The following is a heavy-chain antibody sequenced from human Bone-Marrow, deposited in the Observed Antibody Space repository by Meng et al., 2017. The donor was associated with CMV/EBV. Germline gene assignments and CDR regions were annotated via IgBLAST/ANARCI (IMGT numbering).Heavy chain of an antibody. CDR3: ATPYDFWSASTKGAFDI. CDR1: GYSFTSYW. V-gene: IGHV5-51*01. J-gene: IGHJ3*02. CDR2: IYPGDSDT. D-gene: IGHD3-3*01. Sequence: GESLKISCKGSGYSFTSYWIGWVRQMPGKGLEWMGIIYPGDSDTRYSPSFQGQVTISADKSISTAYLQWSSLKASDTAMYYCATPYDFWSASTKGAFDIWGQGTMVTVSS.